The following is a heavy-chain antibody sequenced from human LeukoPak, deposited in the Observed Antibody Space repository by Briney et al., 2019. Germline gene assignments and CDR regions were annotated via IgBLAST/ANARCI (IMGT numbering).Heavy chain of an antibody. CDR2: LSGSPGST. CDR3: ARERSGWSFIGMDV. Sequence: PGGSLRLSCAASGFTFSSYAMSWVRQAPGKGLGWVSALSGSPGSTYYGDSVKGRFTISRDNSKNTLYLQMNSLRAEDTAVYYCARERSGWSFIGMDVWGQGTTVTVSS. V-gene: IGHV3-23*01. CDR1: GFTFSSYA. D-gene: IGHD6-19*01. J-gene: IGHJ6*02.